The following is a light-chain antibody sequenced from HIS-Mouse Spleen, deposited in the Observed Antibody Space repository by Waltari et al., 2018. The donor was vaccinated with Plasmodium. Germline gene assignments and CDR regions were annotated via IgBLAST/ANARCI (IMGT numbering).Light chain of an antibody. Sequence: EIVMTQSPATLSVSPGERATLSCRGSQSVSSNLAWYQQKPGQAPRLRIYGASTRATGIPARFSGSGSGTEFTLTISSLRSEDFAVYYCQQYNNWSFTFGPGTKVDIK. CDR2: GAS. CDR1: QSVSSN. V-gene: IGKV3-15*01. J-gene: IGKJ3*01. CDR3: QQYNNWSFT.